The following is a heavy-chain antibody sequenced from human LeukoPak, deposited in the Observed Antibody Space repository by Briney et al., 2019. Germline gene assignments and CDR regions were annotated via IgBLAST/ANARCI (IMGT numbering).Heavy chain of an antibody. V-gene: IGHV1-46*01. CDR1: GYTFTSYY. CDR2: INPSGGST. J-gene: IGHJ3*02. CDR3: AKDEDIVVVPAAPDAFDI. Sequence: ASVKVSCKASGYTFTSYYMHWVRQAPGQGLEWMGIINPSGGSTSYAQKFQGRVTMTGDTSTSTVYMELSSLRSEDTAVYYCAKDEDIVVVPAAPDAFDIWGQGTMVTVSS. D-gene: IGHD2-2*01.